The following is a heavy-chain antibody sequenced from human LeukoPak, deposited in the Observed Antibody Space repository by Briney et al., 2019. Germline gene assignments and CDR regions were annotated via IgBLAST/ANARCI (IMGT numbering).Heavy chain of an antibody. V-gene: IGHV3-30*02. CDR1: GLIFSNYG. CDR2: IRYDGNEK. D-gene: IGHD2-21*02. Sequence: GGSLTLSCVAPGLIFSNYGMHWVRQAPGKGLDWVSFIRYDGNEKQYADSMRGRVTISRDNSKGTLFLQMTSLRPEDTAVYYCAKAYGSRLLKGDHQNMDAWGKGTTVIVSS. CDR3: AKAYGSRLLKGDHQNMDA. J-gene: IGHJ6*04.